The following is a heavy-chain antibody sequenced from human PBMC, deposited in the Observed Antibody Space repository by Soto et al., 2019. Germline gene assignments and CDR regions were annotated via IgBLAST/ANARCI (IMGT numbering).Heavy chain of an antibody. Sequence: EVQLVESGGGLVQPGGSLRLSCAASGFTVSSNYMSWVRQAPGKGLEWVSVIYSGGSTYYADSVKGRFTISRHNSKNTLYLHMNSLRAEDTAVYYCARVRAYCSGGSCSYFDYWGQGTLVTVSS. CDR1: GFTVSSNY. J-gene: IGHJ4*02. V-gene: IGHV3-53*04. D-gene: IGHD2-15*01. CDR2: IYSGGST. CDR3: ARVRAYCSGGSCSYFDY.